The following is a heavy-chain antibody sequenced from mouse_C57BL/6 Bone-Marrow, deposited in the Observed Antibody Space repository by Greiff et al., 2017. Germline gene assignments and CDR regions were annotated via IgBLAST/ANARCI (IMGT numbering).Heavy chain of an antibody. J-gene: IGHJ4*01. CDR3: ASGSNWALAMDY. Sequence: VKLMESGPELVKPGASVKISCKASGYAFSSSWMNWVKQRPGKGLEWIGRIYPGDGDTNYNGKFKGKATLTADKSSSTAYMQLSSLTSEDSAVYFCASGSNWALAMDYWGQGTSVTVSS. CDR2: IYPGDGDT. V-gene: IGHV1-82*01. CDR1: GYAFSSSW. D-gene: IGHD4-1*01.